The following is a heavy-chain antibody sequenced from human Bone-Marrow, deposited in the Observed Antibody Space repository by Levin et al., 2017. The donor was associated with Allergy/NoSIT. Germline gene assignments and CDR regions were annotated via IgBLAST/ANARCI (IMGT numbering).Heavy chain of an antibody. CDR2: IKQDGSEK. D-gene: IGHD6-13*01. Sequence: GESLKISCAASGFTFSYYWMTWVRQAPGKGLEWVANIKQDGSEKYYVDSVKGRFTISRDNAKKSLYLQMNSLRVEDTAVYYCARDPVAAAGTGGGAAGMDVWGQGTAVTVSS. J-gene: IGHJ6*02. V-gene: IGHV3-7*01. CDR1: GFTFSYYW. CDR3: ARDPVAAAGTGGGAAGMDV.